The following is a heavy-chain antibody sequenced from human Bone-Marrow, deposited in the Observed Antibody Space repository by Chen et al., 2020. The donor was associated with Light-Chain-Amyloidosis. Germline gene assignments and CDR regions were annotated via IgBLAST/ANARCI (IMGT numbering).Heavy chain of an antibody. V-gene: IGHV5-51*01. CDR2: SYPDGSDA. J-gene: IGHJ4*02. CDR3: ASRRDGYHFDY. Sequence: EVQLEQSGPEVKKPGESLKISCKGSGYTFPNYWIGWVRQMPGKGQAWVGVSYPDGSDARFSPSFEGQVPISPDKAITTAYLQWRSLKASDPAMYYCASRRDGYHFDYWGQGTLVTVSS. CDR1: GYTFPNYW. D-gene: IGHD5-12*01.